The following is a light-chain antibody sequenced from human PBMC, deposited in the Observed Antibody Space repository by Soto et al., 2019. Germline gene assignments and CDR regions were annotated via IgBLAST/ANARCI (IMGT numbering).Light chain of an antibody. CDR2: EVS. V-gene: IGLV2-14*01. Sequence: QSVLTQPASVSGSPGQSITISCTGTSSDVGGYNYVSWYQQHPGKAPKLMIYEVSNRTSGVSNRFSGSESGNTASLTISGLQAEDEADYYCNSYTSSSTGVFGGGTKLTVL. J-gene: IGLJ3*02. CDR1: SSDVGGYNY. CDR3: NSYTSSSTGV.